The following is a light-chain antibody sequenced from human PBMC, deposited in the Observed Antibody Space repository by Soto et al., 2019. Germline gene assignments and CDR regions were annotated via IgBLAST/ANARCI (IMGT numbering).Light chain of an antibody. J-gene: IGKJ2*02. CDR2: LGS. CDR1: QSLLTSNGYND. CDR3: MQALQTSWT. Sequence: DIVMTQSPLSLPVTPGEPASIYCMSSQSLLTSNGYNDLDWYLQKPGQSPQLLIYLGSNRASGVPDRFSGSGSGTDFTLKISRVEAEDVGVYYCMQALQTSWTFGQGTKLEIK. V-gene: IGKV2-28*01.